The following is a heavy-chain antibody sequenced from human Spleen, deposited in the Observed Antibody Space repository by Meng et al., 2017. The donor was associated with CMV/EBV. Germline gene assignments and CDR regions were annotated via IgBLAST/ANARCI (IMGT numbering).Heavy chain of an antibody. J-gene: IGHJ6*02. D-gene: IGHD3-22*01. CDR2: IWYDGSRE. CDR1: GFSFSSFG. V-gene: IGHV3-30*02. Sequence: GGSMSLSCAADGFSFSSFGMHWVRQAPGKGLEWVALIWYDGSREQYADSVKGRFTISRDNSKNTLYLQMNSLRAEDTAVYYCAKGKAYYDSSGYYYVDYGMDVWGQGTTVTVSS. CDR3: AKGKAYYDSSGYYYVDYGMDV.